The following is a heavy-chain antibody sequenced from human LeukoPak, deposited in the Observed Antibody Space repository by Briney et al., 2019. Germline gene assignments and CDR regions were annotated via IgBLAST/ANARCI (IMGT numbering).Heavy chain of an antibody. V-gene: IGHV1-8*01. CDR1: GYIFTSND. D-gene: IGHD1-1*01. Sequence: ASVKVSCKASGYIFTSNDINWVRQAAGQGLEWMGWMNPHSGNAGYAQKFQGRVTMTRDTSISTVYMELSSLTSDDTAVYYCARIPQRVPHNWFDPWGQGTLVTVSS. J-gene: IGHJ5*02. CDR2: MNPHSGNA. CDR3: ARIPQRVPHNWFDP.